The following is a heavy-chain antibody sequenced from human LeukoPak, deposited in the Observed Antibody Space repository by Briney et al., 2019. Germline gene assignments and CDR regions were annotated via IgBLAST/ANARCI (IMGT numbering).Heavy chain of an antibody. CDR3: ASPRYCSGGTCYLSAFDI. CDR2: IYYSGST. Sequence: SETLSLTCTVSGGSISSSSYYWGWIRQPPGKGLEWIGSIYYSGSTYYNPSLKSRVTISVDTSKNQFSLKLSSVTAADTAVYYCASPRYCSGGTCYLSAFDIWGQGTMVTVSS. V-gene: IGHV4-39*01. CDR1: GGSISSSSYY. D-gene: IGHD2-15*01. J-gene: IGHJ3*02.